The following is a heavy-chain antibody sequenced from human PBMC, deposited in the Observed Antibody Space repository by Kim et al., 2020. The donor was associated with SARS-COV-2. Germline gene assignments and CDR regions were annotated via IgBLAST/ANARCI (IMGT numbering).Heavy chain of an antibody. J-gene: IGHJ6*02. D-gene: IGHD3-10*01. CDR3: AKDFFGDYYGSGSYYNYYYGMDV. CDR1: GFTFSSYG. CDR2: ISYDGSNK. V-gene: IGHV3-30*18. Sequence: GGSLRLSCAASGFTFSSYGMHWVRQAPGKGLEWVAVISYDGSNKYYADSVKGRFTISRDNSKNTLYLQMNSLRAEDTAVYYCAKDFFGDYYGSGSYYNYYYGMDVWGQGTTVTVSS.